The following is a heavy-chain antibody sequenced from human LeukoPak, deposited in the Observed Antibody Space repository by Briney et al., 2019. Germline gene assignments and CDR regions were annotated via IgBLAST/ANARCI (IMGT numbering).Heavy chain of an antibody. CDR3: ARSYGSDRYFDY. J-gene: IGHJ4*02. CDR2: IIPILGIA. D-gene: IGHD3-10*01. CDR1: GGTFSSYA. V-gene: IGHV1-69*04. Sequence: GVSVKVSCKASGGTFSSYAISWVRQAPGQGLEWMGRIIPILGIANYAQKFQGRVTITADKTTSTAYMELSSLRSEDTAVYYCARSYGSDRYFDYWGQGTLVTVSS.